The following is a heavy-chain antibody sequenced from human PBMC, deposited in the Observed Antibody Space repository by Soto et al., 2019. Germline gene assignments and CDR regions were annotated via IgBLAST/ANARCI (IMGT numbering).Heavy chain of an antibody. V-gene: IGHV4-34*01. CDR2: INHSGST. D-gene: IGHD2-15*01. Sequence: QVQLQQWGAGLLKPSETLSLTCAVYGGSFSGYYWSWIRQPPGKGLEWLGEINHSGSTNYNPSLQSRVTISVHTPKTNSSLKLSSVTAADTAVYYCARAAPRYCSGGSCSSGRDYWGQGTLVTVSS. CDR1: GGSFSGYY. CDR3: ARAAPRYCSGGSCSSGRDY. J-gene: IGHJ4*02.